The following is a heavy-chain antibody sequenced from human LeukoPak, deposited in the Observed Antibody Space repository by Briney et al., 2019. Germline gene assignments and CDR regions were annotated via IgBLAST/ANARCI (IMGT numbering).Heavy chain of an antibody. CDR3: ARDGEMRAFDI. V-gene: IGHV3-21*01. Sequence: GGSLRLSCAASGFTFSSYSMNWVRQAPGKGLEWVSSISSNSSYIYYADSVKGRFTISRDNAKNSPYLQMNSLRAEDTAVYYCARDGEMRAFDIWGQGTMVTVSS. CDR1: GFTFSSYS. J-gene: IGHJ3*02. CDR2: ISSNSSYI.